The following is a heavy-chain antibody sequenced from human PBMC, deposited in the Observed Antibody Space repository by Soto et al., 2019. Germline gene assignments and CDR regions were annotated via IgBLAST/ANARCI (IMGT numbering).Heavy chain of an antibody. CDR2: VASDGSVT. J-gene: IGHJ4*02. V-gene: IGHV3-30*18. Sequence: QVQLVESGGGVVQPGRSLRLSCAASGFTFSSYGMHWVRQAPGKGLEWVAVVASDGSVTYYGDSVKGRFTISRDNSKNMLYLQTNSLSSEDTAVYYCVKSRGTTKERGLDYWGQGTLVTVSS. CDR3: VKSRGTTKERGLDY. D-gene: IGHD3-16*01. CDR1: GFTFSSYG.